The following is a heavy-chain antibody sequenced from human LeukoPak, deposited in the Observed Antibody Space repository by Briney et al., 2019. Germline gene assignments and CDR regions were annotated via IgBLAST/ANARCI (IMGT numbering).Heavy chain of an antibody. CDR1: GYTLTELS. CDR2: FDPEDGET. J-gene: IGHJ6*03. CDR3: ATASHGRYTRYSSGWYYYYYMDV. D-gene: IGHD6-19*01. Sequence: GASVKVSCKVSGYTLTELSMHWVRQAPGKGLEWMGGFDPEDGETIYAQKFQGRVTMTEDTSTDTAYMELSSLRSEDTAVYYCATASHGRYTRYSSGWYYYYYMDVWGKGTTVTVSS. V-gene: IGHV1-24*01.